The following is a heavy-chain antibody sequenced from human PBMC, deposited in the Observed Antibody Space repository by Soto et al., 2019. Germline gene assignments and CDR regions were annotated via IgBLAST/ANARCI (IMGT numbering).Heavy chain of an antibody. V-gene: IGHV4-34*01. CDR2: INHSGST. J-gene: IGHJ3*02. Sequence: SETLSLTCAVYGGSFSGYYWSWIRQPPGKGLEWIGEINHSGSTNYNPSLKSRVTISVDTSKNQFSLKLSSVTAADTAVYYCARGQWGYYDSSDAFDIWGQGTMVTVSS. CDR3: ARGQWGYYDSSDAFDI. CDR1: GGSFSGYY. D-gene: IGHD3-22*01.